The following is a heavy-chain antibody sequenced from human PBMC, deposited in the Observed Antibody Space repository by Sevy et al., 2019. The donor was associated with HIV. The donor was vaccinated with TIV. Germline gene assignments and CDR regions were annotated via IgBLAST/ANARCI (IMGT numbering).Heavy chain of an antibody. CDR1: GFTFSSYA. Sequence: GGSLRLSCAASGFTFSSYAMHWVHQAPGKGLECVAAINSNGVTTYYEDSVKGRFTISRDNSKNTLYLQMGSLRAEDMAVYYCARGGAFWSGYTDYWGQGTLVTVSS. D-gene: IGHD3-3*01. CDR3: ARGGAFWSGYTDY. J-gene: IGHJ4*02. CDR2: INSNGVTT. V-gene: IGHV3-64*02.